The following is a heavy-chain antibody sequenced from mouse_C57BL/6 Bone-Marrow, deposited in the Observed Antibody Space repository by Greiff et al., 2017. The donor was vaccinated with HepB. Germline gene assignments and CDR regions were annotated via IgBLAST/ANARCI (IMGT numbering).Heavy chain of an antibody. V-gene: IGHV14-3*01. CDR3: APRDYYGTNFDY. Sequence: EVQLQQSVAELVRPGASVKLSCTASGFNINNTYMHWVKQRPEQGLERIGRIDPANGNTKYAPKFQGKATITDDTSSNTAYLQLSSLTSEDTAIYYCAPRDYYGTNFDYWGQGTTLTVSS. D-gene: IGHD1-1*01. CDR1: GFNINNTY. CDR2: IDPANGNT. J-gene: IGHJ2*01.